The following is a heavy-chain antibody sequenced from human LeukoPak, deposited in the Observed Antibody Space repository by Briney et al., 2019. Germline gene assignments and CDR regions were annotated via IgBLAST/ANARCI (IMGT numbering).Heavy chain of an antibody. V-gene: IGHV3-30*18. Sequence: GGSLRLSCAASGFIFRSYGMHWVRQAPDKGLEWAAVISYDGTDKDYADSVKGRFTISRDNSNNTLYLQMNSLRAEDTAVYYCAKDRNFEGGTTAGYFHLWGQGTLVTVSS. CDR1: GFIFRSYG. D-gene: IGHD1-7*01. CDR2: ISYDGTDK. J-gene: IGHJ1*01. CDR3: AKDRNFEGGTTAGYFHL.